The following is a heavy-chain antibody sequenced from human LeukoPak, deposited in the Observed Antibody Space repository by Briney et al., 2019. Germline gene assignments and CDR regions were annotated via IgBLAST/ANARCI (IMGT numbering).Heavy chain of an antibody. CDR2: ISSSGSTI. J-gene: IGHJ4*02. CDR1: GFTFSSYE. V-gene: IGHV3-48*03. CDR3: ARGPYGGYCSGGSCYSFDY. D-gene: IGHD2-15*01. Sequence: AGGSLRLSCAASGFTFSSYEMNWVRQAPGKGLEWVSYISSSGSTIYYADSVKGRFTISRDNAKNSLYLQMNSLRAEDTAVYYCARGPYGGYCSGGSCYSFDYWGQGTLVTVSS.